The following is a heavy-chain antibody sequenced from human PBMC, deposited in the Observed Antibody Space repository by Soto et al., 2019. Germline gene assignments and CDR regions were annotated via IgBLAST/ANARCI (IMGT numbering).Heavy chain of an antibody. V-gene: IGHV3-33*08. Sequence: GGSLRLSCAASGFTVSSIYMHWVRQAPGKGLEWVAVIWYDGSNKYYADSVKGRFTISRDNSKNTLYLQMNSLRAEDTAVYYCARDYDSSGYPRYYFDYWGQGTLVTVSS. CDR1: GFTVSSIY. CDR3: ARDYDSSGYPRYYFDY. D-gene: IGHD3-22*01. J-gene: IGHJ4*02. CDR2: IWYDGSNK.